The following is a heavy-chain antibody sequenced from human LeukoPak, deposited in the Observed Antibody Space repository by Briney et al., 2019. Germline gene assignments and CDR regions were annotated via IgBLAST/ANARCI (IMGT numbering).Heavy chain of an antibody. CDR2: INEHGSTT. D-gene: IGHD3-10*01. Sequence: GGSLRLSCAASGFTFSTYWMHWVRHAPGKGLVWVSRINEHGSTTDYADSVKDRFTISRDNAKNTLYLQMNSLRAEDTAVYYCARDGPMVRGKAALYYYGMDVWGQGTTVTVSS. J-gene: IGHJ6*02. V-gene: IGHV3-74*01. CDR3: ARDGPMVRGKAALYYYGMDV. CDR1: GFTFSTYW.